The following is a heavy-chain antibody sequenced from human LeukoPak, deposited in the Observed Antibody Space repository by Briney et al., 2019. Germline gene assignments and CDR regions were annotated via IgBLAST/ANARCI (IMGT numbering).Heavy chain of an antibody. CDR1: GFPFSSYA. J-gene: IGHJ4*02. D-gene: IGHD3-22*01. V-gene: IGHV3-23*01. CDR2: ISGSGGST. CDR3: AKYYDSSGYYYDYFDY. Sequence: GSLRLSCAASGFPFSSYAMSWVRPAPRKGLEWVPAISGSGGSTYYADSVKGRFTISRDNSKNTLYLQMNSLRAEDTAVYYCAKYYDSSGYYYDYFDYWGQGTLVTVSS.